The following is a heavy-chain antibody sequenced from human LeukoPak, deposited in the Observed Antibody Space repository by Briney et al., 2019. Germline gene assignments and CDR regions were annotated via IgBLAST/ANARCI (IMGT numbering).Heavy chain of an antibody. CDR3: ARSAVAGTMGAKYFQH. D-gene: IGHD6-19*01. CDR1: GYTFTSYG. CDR2: ISAYNGNT. Sequence: ASVKVSCKASGYTFTSYGISWVRQAPGQGLEWMGWISAYNGNTNYAQKLQGRVTMTTDTSTSTAYMELRSLRSDDTAVYYCARSAVAGTMGAKYFQHWGQGTLVTVSS. V-gene: IGHV1-18*01. J-gene: IGHJ1*01.